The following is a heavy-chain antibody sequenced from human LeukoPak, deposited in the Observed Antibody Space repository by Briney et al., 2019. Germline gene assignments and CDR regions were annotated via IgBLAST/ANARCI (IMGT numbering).Heavy chain of an antibody. CDR2: IISVFGTA. CDR1: GGSISSYG. Sequence: SVKVSFKASGGSISSYGISWVRQAPGQGLEWMGRIISVFGTANYAQKFQDRVTITADIASNTAYMELTSLTSEDTAVYFCAKQGEIRQDYYMDVWGNGTTVTVSS. V-gene: IGHV1-69*06. CDR3: AKQGEIRQDYYMDV. D-gene: IGHD1/OR15-1a*01. J-gene: IGHJ6*03.